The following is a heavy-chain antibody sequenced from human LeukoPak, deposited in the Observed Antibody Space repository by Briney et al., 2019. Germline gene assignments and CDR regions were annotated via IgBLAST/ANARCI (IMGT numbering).Heavy chain of an antibody. D-gene: IGHD2-2*01. J-gene: IGHJ4*02. CDR1: GFTFSSCA. V-gene: IGHV3-23*01. CDR3: AKELYCSSNSCDGRGFDY. Sequence: GGSLRLSCAASGFTFSSCAMSRVRQAPGKGLEWVSAISGSGGSTYYADSVKGRFTISRDNSKNTPYLQMNSLRAEDTAVYYCAKELYCSSNSCDGRGFDYWGQGTLVTVSS. CDR2: ISGSGGST.